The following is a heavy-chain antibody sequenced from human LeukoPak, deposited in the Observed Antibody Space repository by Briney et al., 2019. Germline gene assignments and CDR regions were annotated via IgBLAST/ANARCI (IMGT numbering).Heavy chain of an antibody. Sequence: PSETLSLTCTVSGGSISSYYWSWIRQPPGKGLEWIGYIYSSGSTNYNTSLKSRVTISVDTSKTQSSLKLSSVTAADTAVYYCARPYCSGGSCYSWFDPWGQGTLVTVSS. J-gene: IGHJ5*02. CDR3: ARPYCSGGSCYSWFDP. V-gene: IGHV4-59*08. CDR1: GGSISSYY. D-gene: IGHD2-15*01. CDR2: IYSSGST.